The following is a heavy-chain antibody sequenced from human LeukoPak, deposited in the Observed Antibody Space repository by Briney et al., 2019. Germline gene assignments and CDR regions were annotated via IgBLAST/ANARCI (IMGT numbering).Heavy chain of an antibody. D-gene: IGHD3-22*01. V-gene: IGHV3-7*03. CDR2: IKKDGSET. CDR3: AKDHPDYYDSSGYYFFDY. J-gene: IGHJ4*02. Sequence: GGSPRFSCAASGFTFSSYWMRWVRQAPGKGLEWVANIKKDGSETYYVDSVKGRFTISRDNSKNTLYLQMNSLRAEDTAIYYCAKDHPDYYDSSGYYFFDYWGQGTLVTVSS. CDR1: GFTFSSYW.